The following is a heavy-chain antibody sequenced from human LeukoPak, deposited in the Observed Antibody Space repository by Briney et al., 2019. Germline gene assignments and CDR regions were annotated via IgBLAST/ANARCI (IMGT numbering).Heavy chain of an antibody. D-gene: IGHD2-2*01. CDR3: ARGGVKGRPSGGYHDC. J-gene: IGHJ4*02. CDR2: IYYSGST. CDR1: GGSISSGGYY. Sequence: SETLSLTCTVSGGSISSGGYYWSWIRQHPGKGLEWIGYIYYSGSTYYNPSLKSRVTISVDTSKNQFSLKLSSVTAADTAVYYCARGGVKGRPSGGYHDCWGQGTLVTVSS. V-gene: IGHV4-31*03.